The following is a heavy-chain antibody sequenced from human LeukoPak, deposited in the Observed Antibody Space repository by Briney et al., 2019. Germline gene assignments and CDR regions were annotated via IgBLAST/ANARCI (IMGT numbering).Heavy chain of an antibody. Sequence: GGSLRLSCAASGFTFSSYAMTWVRQAPGKGLEWVSAISGSGDNTYYADSLKGRFTISRDNFKNTLYLQMNSLRAEDTAVYYCANLPLVRGVILAVVYWGQGTLVTVSS. CDR2: ISGSGDNT. D-gene: IGHD3-10*01. CDR3: ANLPLVRGVILAVVY. V-gene: IGHV3-23*01. CDR1: GFTFSSYA. J-gene: IGHJ4*02.